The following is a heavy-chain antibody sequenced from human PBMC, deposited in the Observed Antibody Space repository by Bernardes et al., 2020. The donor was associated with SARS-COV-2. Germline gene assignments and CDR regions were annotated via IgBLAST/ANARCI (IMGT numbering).Heavy chain of an antibody. Sequence: SETLSLTCTVSGGSISSGGYYWSWIRQHPGKGLEWIGYIYYSGSTYYNPSLKSRVTISVDTSKNQFSLKLSSVTAADTAVYYCARQRITMVRGTGTLMDVWGQGTTVTVSS. J-gene: IGHJ6*02. CDR1: GGSISSGGYY. D-gene: IGHD3-10*01. CDR3: ARQRITMVRGTGTLMDV. V-gene: IGHV4-31*03. CDR2: IYYSGST.